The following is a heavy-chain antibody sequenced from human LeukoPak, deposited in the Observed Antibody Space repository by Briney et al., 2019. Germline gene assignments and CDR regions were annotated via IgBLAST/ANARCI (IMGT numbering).Heavy chain of an antibody. CDR2: ISSSGNT. CDR3: VKGRMSEDGLDF. V-gene: IGHV3-23*01. D-gene: IGHD5-24*01. CDR1: GFTFGRSA. J-gene: IGHJ4*02. Sequence: GGSLRLSCEASGFTFGRSAMTWVRQTPGKGLEWFSSISSSGNTYYADSVKGRFTISRVNSKNLVNLQMNSLRAEDTAIYYCVKGRMSEDGLDFWGQGSLVTVSS.